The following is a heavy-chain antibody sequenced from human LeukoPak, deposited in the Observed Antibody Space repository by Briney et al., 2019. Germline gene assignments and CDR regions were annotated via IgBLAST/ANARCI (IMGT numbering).Heavy chain of an antibody. J-gene: IGHJ6*02. CDR2: VNRDGSET. CDR1: GFALSSHW. V-gene: IGHV3-7*03. Sequence: GGSLRLSCAASGFALSSHWMTWVRQVPGRGPEWVANVNRDGSETYYLDSVKGRFTISKDNAKKSLYLQMNSLRAEDTALYHCARNNGMDVWGQGTTVIVSS. CDR3: ARNNGMDV.